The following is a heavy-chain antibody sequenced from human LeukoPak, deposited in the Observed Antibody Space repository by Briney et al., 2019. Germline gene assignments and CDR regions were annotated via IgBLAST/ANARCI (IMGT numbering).Heavy chain of an antibody. Sequence: GGSLRLSCAASGFTFSNAWISWVRQAPGKGLEWVGRIKSKTDGGTTDYAAPVKGRFTISRDDSKNTLYLQMNSLKTEDTAVYYCTTGRARIVVVPAPVDYWGQGTLVTVSS. CDR2: IKSKTDGGTT. CDR3: TTGRARIVVVPAPVDY. D-gene: IGHD2-2*01. CDR1: GFTFSNAW. V-gene: IGHV3-15*01. J-gene: IGHJ4*02.